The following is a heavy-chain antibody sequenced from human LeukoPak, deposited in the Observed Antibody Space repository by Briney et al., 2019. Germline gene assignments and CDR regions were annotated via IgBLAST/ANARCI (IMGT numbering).Heavy chain of an antibody. D-gene: IGHD3-10*01. V-gene: IGHV1-58*02. CDR2: IVVGSGNT. J-gene: IGHJ4*02. CDR1: GFTFTSSA. Sequence: SVKVSCKASGFTFTSSAMQWVRQARGQRLEWIGWIVVGSGNTNYAQKFQGRVTITRNTSISTAYMELSSLRSEDTAVYYCARVPRNYGSGSLDYWGQGTLVTVSS. CDR3: ARVPRNYGSGSLDY.